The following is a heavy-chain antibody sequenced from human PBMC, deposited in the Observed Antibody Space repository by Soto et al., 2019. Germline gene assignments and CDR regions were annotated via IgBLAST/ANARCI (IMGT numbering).Heavy chain of an antibody. Sequence: QVQLQESGPGLVEPSGTLSLTCAVSGTSISNSNWWSWVSQSPGKGMEWIGEIYHSGTTNCNPSLKSRFTISVEKSKTQFFLRLTSVTAADTAVYYCAVPGAGDFDYWGQGTLVTVSS. CDR1: GTSISNSNW. J-gene: IGHJ4*02. V-gene: IGHV4-4*02. CDR2: IYHSGTT. CDR3: AVPGAGDFDY. D-gene: IGHD6-13*01.